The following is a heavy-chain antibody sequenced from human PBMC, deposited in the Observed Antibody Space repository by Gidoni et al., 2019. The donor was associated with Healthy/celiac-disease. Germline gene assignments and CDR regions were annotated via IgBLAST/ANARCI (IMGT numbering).Heavy chain of an antibody. J-gene: IGHJ3*02. CDR2: IWYDGSNK. V-gene: IGHV3-33*01. CDR1: GFTFSSYG. Sequence: QVQLVESGGGVVQPGRSLRRSCAASGFTFSSYGMHGVRQPPGKGLEWVSVIWYDGSNKYYADSVKGRFTISRDNSKNTLYLQMNSLRAEDTAVYYCARVRRDAPYDAFDIWGQGTMVTVSS. CDR3: ARVRRDAPYDAFDI.